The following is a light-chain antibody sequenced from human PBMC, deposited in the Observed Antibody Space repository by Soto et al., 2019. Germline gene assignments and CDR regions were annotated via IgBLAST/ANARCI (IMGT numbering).Light chain of an antibody. CDR3: QQRSHWPRT. V-gene: IGKV3-11*01. J-gene: IGKJ1*01. CDR1: QSVGTY. Sequence: DIVLTQSPATLSSSPGERATLSCRASQSVGTYLASYHQKPGQTPSLLIYDTSNKATGIPARFSGSGSGTDFTLTISSLEPEDFAVYYCQQRSHWPRTFCQGTKVEI. CDR2: DTS.